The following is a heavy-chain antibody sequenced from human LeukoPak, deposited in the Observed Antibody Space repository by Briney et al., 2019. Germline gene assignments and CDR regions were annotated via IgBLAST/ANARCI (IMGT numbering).Heavy chain of an antibody. CDR2: ISWNSGSI. D-gene: IGHD5-18*01. CDR3: AKDRGYSYGRGFDY. V-gene: IGHV3-9*03. CDR1: GFTFDDYA. Sequence: GGSLRLSCAASGFTFDDYAMHWVRQAPGKGLEWVSGISWNSGSIGYADSVKGRFTISRDNAKNSLYLQMNSLRAEDMALYYCAKDRGYSYGRGFDYWGQGTLVTVSS. J-gene: IGHJ4*02.